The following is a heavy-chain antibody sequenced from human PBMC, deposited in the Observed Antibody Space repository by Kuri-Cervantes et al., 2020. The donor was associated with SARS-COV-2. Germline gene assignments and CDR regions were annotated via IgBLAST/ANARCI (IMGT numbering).Heavy chain of an antibody. Sequence: SETLSLTCTVSGGSISSYYWSWIRQPPGKGLEWIGYIYYSGSTNYNPSLKSRVTISVDTYKNQFSLKLSSVTAADTAVYYCARELGLTTVNWFDPWGQGTLVTVSS. V-gene: IGHV4-59*01. J-gene: IGHJ5*02. CDR1: GGSISSYY. CDR2: IYYSGST. D-gene: IGHD4-17*01. CDR3: ARELGLTTVNWFDP.